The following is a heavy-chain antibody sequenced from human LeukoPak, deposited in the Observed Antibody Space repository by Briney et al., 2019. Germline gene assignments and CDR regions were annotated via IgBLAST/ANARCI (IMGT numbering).Heavy chain of an antibody. Sequence: SETLSLTCTVSGGSISSYYWSWIRQPPGKGLEWIGYIYYSGSTNYNPSLKSRVTISVDTSKNQFSLKLSSVTAADTAAYYCARVTSSSSLDYWGQGTLVTVSS. CDR3: ARVTSSSSLDY. V-gene: IGHV4-59*01. CDR2: IYYSGST. CDR1: GGSISSYY. J-gene: IGHJ4*02. D-gene: IGHD6-6*01.